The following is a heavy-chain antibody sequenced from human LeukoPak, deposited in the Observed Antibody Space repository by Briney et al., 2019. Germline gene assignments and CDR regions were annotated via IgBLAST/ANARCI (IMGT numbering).Heavy chain of an antibody. D-gene: IGHD1-26*01. CDR2: INPNSGGT. V-gene: IGHV1-2*02. CDR3: ARDNGRGQLRKANWFDP. Sequence: ASVTVSFKASGSTFTGYYMHWVRQAPGQGLEWMGWINPNSGGTNYAWKVQGRVTMTRDTSISTDYMELSRLRSDDTAVYYCARDNGRGQLRKANWFDPWGQGTLVAHSS. CDR1: GSTFTGYY. J-gene: IGHJ5*02.